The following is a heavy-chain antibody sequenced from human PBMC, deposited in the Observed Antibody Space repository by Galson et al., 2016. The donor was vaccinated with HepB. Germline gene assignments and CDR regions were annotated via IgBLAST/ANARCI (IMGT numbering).Heavy chain of an antibody. Sequence: SLRLSCAASGFSFNDYAMSWVRQAPGKRLEWVAAISGSGYNKYYLDSVKGRFTISRDNSKNTLNLQMDSLRVDDTAVFYCARADYDLSNSFNKYFYYYYGMDVWGQGTTVTVSS. CDR3: ARADYDLSNSFNKYFYYYYGMDV. V-gene: IGHV3-23*01. CDR2: ISGSGYNK. D-gene: IGHD3-3*01. CDR1: GFSFNDYA. J-gene: IGHJ6*02.